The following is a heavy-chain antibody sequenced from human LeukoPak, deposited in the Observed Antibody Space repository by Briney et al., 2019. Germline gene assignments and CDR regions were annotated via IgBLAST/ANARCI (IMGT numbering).Heavy chain of an antibody. D-gene: IGHD6-13*01. CDR1: GYTFTSYD. CDR3: ARGKAGAAADSLNSYFDY. V-gene: IGHV1-8*01. J-gene: IGHJ4*02. Sequence: GASVKVPCKASGYTFTSYDINWVRQATGQGLEWMGWMNPNSGNTGYAQKFQGRVTMTRNTSISTAYMELSSLRSEDTAVYYCARGKAGAAADSLNSYFDYWGQGTLVTVSS. CDR2: MNPNSGNT.